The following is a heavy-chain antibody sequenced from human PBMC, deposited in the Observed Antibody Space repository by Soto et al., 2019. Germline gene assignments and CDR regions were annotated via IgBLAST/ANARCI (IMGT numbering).Heavy chain of an antibody. Sequence: QVQLVESGGGLVKPGGSLRLSCEASGFTFSDYYMSWIRQAPGKGLEWVSYITGSATYPTYADSVRGRFIISRDNAKNTLFLQMNRLTTEDTAMYYCARELGGLDSWGQGTMVTVSS. CDR1: GFTFSDYY. D-gene: IGHD3-10*01. J-gene: IGHJ4*02. CDR3: ARELGGLDS. CDR2: ITGSATYP. V-gene: IGHV3-11*05.